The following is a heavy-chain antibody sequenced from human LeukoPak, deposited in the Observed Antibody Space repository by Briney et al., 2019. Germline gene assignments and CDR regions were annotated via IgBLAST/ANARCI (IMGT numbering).Heavy chain of an antibody. D-gene: IGHD2-15*01. CDR1: GFTFRNYW. Sequence: PGGSLRLSCAASGFTFRNYWMSWVRQAPGKGLEWVANIKQDGSEKLYVDSVKGRFTISRDNAKNSLDLQMNSLRVGDTAVYYCAKNTESQVIFRDWGQGTLVTVSS. CDR3: AKNTESQVIFRD. J-gene: IGHJ4*02. V-gene: IGHV3-7*01. CDR2: IKQDGSEK.